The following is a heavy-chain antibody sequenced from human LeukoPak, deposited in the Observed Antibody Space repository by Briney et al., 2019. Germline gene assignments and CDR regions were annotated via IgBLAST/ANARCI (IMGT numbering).Heavy chain of an antibody. CDR3: ARFLEWLYTPPFDY. J-gene: IGHJ4*02. CDR2: INPNSGGT. Sequence: ASVKVSCKASGYTFTGYYMHWVRQAPGQGLERMGWINPNSGGTNYAQKFQGRVTMTRDTSISTAYMELSRLRSDDTAVYYCARFLEWLYTPPFDYWGQGTLVTVSS. V-gene: IGHV1-2*02. D-gene: IGHD3-3*01. CDR1: GYTFTGYY.